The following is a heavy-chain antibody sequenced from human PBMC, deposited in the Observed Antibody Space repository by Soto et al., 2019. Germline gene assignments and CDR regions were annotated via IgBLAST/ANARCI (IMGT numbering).Heavy chain of an antibody. CDR1: AFTFGTYG. CDR3: ARGPYRNTYNWFDS. CDR2: ISGSGLTI. Sequence: PGGSLRLSCAASAFTFGTYGTTWVRQAPGRGLEWVSYISGSGLTIYYADSVKGRFTISRDNAKNSLYLQMNSLGVEDTAVYYCARGPYRNTYNWFDSWGQGTLVTVSS. D-gene: IGHD5-12*01. J-gene: IGHJ5*02. V-gene: IGHV3-48*04.